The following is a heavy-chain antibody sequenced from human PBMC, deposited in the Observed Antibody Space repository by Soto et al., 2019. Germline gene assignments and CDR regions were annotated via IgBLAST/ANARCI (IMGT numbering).Heavy chain of an antibody. CDR3: ARGLGSSLPYWFDP. V-gene: IGHV4-34*01. D-gene: IGHD2-2*01. J-gene: IGHJ5*02. CDR1: GGSFSGYY. CDR2: INHSGST. Sequence: SETLSLTCAVYGGSFSGYYWSWIRQPPGKGLEWIGEINHSGSTNYNPSLKSRVTISVDTSKNQFSLKLSSVTAADTAVYYCARGLGSSLPYWFDPWGQGTLVTVSS.